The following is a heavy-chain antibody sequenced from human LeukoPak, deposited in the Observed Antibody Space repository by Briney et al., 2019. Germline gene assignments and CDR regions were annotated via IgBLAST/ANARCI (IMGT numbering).Heavy chain of an antibody. V-gene: IGHV3-7*01. CDR2: INQDGSKE. CDR1: GFTFSNYW. D-gene: IGHD5-12*01. Sequence: GGSLRLSCAASGFTFSNYWVTWVRQAPGKGLEWVAHINQDGSKEYYMDSVRARFTISRDNAKNSLSLQMNSLRAEDTAVYYCVRDGGVSGYDLLDYWGQGTLVTVSS. J-gene: IGHJ4*02. CDR3: VRDGGVSGYDLLDY.